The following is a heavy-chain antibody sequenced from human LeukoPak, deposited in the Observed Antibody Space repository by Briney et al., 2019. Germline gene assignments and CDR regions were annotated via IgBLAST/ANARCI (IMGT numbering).Heavy chain of an antibody. CDR2: VNHGGST. V-gene: IGHV4-34*01. CDR1: GGSFSGYY. D-gene: IGHD1-1*01. CDR3: ARRRNWNDVLDS. J-gene: IGHJ4*02. Sequence: SETLSLTCAVYGGSFSGYYWSWIRQPPGKRLEWIGEVNHGGSTNCNPSLKSRATVLVDTAKNQFSLKLTSMTAADTGVYYCARRRNWNDVLDSWGQGTLVTVSS.